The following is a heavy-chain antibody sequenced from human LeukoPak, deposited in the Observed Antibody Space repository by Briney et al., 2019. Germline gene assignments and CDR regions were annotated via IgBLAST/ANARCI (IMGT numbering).Heavy chain of an antibody. Sequence: PGGSLRLSCAASGFTFSSYAMSWVRQAPGKGLEWVSAISGSGGSTYYADSVKGRFTISGDNSKNTLYLQMNSLRAEDTAVYYCAKGSLLWFGELHLIDYWGQGTLVTVSS. V-gene: IGHV3-23*01. CDR2: ISGSGGST. D-gene: IGHD3-10*01. CDR1: GFTFSSYA. CDR3: AKGSLLWFGELHLIDY. J-gene: IGHJ4*02.